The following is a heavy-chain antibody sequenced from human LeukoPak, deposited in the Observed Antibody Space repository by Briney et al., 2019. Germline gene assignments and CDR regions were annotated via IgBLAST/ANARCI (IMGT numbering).Heavy chain of an antibody. D-gene: IGHD2-2*01. V-gene: IGHV3-74*01. CDR3: ARGPISSNPGT. CDR2: VSADGSST. CDR1: GFTFSTYW. J-gene: IGHJ5*02. Sequence: PGGSLRVSCAASGFTFSTYWMHWVRQAPGKGLVWVSRVSADGSSTTYADSVRGRFTISRDNAKNTLYLQMNSLRAEDTAIYYCARGPISSNPGTWGQGTLVTLFS.